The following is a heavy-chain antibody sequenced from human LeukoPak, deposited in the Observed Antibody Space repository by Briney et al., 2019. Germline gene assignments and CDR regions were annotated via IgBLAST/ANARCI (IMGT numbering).Heavy chain of an antibody. J-gene: IGHJ5*02. Sequence: SVKVSCKASGGTFSSYAISWVRQAPGQGLEWMGGIIPIFGTANYAQKFQGRVTITADESTSTAYMELSSLRSEDTAVYYCARPLPDLWFGDHIGFDPWGQGTLVTVSS. V-gene: IGHV1-69*13. CDR3: ARPLPDLWFGDHIGFDP. CDR2: IIPIFGTA. CDR1: GGTFSSYA. D-gene: IGHD3-10*01.